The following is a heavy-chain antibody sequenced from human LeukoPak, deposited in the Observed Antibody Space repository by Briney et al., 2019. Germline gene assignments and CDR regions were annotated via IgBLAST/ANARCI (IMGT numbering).Heavy chain of an antibody. CDR1: GGSISSSSYY. CDR2: IYYSGST. D-gene: IGHD3-3*02. CDR3: ARDASAFYFDY. Sequence: PSETLSLTCTVSGGSISSSSYYWGWIRQPPGKGLEWIGSIYYSGSTYYNPSLKSRVTISVDTSKNQFSLKLSSVTAADTAVCYCARDASAFYFDYWGQGTLVTVSS. J-gene: IGHJ4*02. V-gene: IGHV4-39*02.